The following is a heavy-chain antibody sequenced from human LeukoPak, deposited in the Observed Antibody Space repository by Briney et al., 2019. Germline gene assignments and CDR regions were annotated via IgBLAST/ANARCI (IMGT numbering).Heavy chain of an antibody. CDR2: ISAYNGNT. V-gene: IGHV1-18*01. Sequence: ASVKVSCKASGYTFTSYGISWVRQAPGQGLEWMGWISAYNGNTNYAQKLQGRVTMTTDTSTSTAYMELRSLRSDDTAVYYCARTVGGDTAMDDDYWGQGTLVTVSS. J-gene: IGHJ4*02. CDR3: ARTVGGDTAMDDDY. CDR1: GYTFTSYG. D-gene: IGHD5-18*01.